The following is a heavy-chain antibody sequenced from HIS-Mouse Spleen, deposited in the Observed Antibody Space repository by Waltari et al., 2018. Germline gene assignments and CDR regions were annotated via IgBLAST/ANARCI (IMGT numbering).Heavy chain of an antibody. CDR1: GGSFSGYY. V-gene: IGHV4-34*01. CDR3: ARELLDYYDSKRGAFDI. J-gene: IGHJ3*02. D-gene: IGHD3-22*01. CDR2: INHGGST. Sequence: QVQLQQWGAGLLKPSETLSLTCAVYGGSFSGYYWSWIRQPPGKGLEWIGEINHGGSTDYNPSLKRRVTISVDTSKNQFSLKLSSVTAADTAVYYCARELLDYYDSKRGAFDIWGQGTMVTVSS.